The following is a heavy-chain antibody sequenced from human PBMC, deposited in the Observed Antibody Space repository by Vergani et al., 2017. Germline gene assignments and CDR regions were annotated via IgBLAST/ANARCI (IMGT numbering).Heavy chain of an antibody. CDR1: GASIRSSNYY. Sequence: QLQLQESGPGLVKPSATLSLTCSVSGASIRSSNYYWGWIRQPPGKGLEWIGSIYNSGNGHSSSSLKSRVTISADTSKNQFSLRLTSVTAADTDVYYCASGKYYSDSTSHFRGRYFDVWGRGTLVTVPS. D-gene: IGHD3-16*01. CDR3: ASGKYYSDSTSHFRGRYFDV. V-gene: IGHV4-39*01. CDR2: IYNSGNG. J-gene: IGHJ2*01.